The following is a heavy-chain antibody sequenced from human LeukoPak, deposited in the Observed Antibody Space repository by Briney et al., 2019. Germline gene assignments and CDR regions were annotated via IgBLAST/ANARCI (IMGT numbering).Heavy chain of an antibody. Sequence: NPSETLSLTCAVYGGSFSGYYWSWIRQPPGKGLEWIGEINHSGSTNYNPSLKSRVTISVDTSKNQFSLKLSSVTAADTAVYYCARVPGYSYGYDDYWGQGTLVTVSS. CDR2: INHSGST. D-gene: IGHD5-18*01. CDR3: ARVPGYSYGYDDY. V-gene: IGHV4-34*01. CDR1: GGSFSGYY. J-gene: IGHJ4*02.